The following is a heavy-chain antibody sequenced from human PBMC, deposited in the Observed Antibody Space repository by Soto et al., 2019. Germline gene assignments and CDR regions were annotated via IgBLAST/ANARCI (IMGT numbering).Heavy chain of an antibody. Sequence: QVQLVQSGAEVKKPGSSVKVACKASGGTFSSYTISWVRQAPGQGLEWMGRIIPILGIENYAQKFQGRVTITADKSTSTAYMELSSLRSEDTAVYYCASGRFWEGMGAFDIWGQGTMVTFSS. CDR3: ASGRFWEGMGAFDI. J-gene: IGHJ3*02. V-gene: IGHV1-69*02. D-gene: IGHD3-3*01. CDR1: GGTFSSYT. CDR2: IIPILGIE.